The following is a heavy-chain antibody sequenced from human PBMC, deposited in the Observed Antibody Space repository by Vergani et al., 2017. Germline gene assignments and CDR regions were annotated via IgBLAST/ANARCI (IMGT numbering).Heavy chain of an antibody. CDR2: MSSSSSYT. D-gene: IGHD6-19*01. V-gene: IGHV3-11*05. CDR1: GFTFSDYY. CDR3: AGARYSSGCYDY. Sequence: QVQLVESGGGLVKPGGSLRLSCAASGFTFSDYYMSWIRQAPGQGLEWVSYMSSSSSYTNYADSVKGRFTISRDNAKNSLYLQMNSLRAEDTAVYYFAGARYSSGCYDYWGQGTLVTVSS. J-gene: IGHJ4*02.